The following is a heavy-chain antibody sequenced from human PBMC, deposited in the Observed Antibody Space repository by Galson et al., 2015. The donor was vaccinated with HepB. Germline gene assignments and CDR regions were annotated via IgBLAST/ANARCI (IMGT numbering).Heavy chain of an antibody. V-gene: IGHV3-30-3*01. D-gene: IGHD1-26*01. J-gene: IGHJ6*02. Sequence: SLRLSCAASGFTFSSYAMHWVRQAPGKGLEWVAVISYDGSNKYYADSVKGRFTISRDNSKNTLYLQMNSLRAEDTAVYYCARDLGATGYYYYYGMDVWGQGTTVTVSS. CDR2: ISYDGSNK. CDR3: ARDLGATGYYYYYGMDV. CDR1: GFTFSSYA.